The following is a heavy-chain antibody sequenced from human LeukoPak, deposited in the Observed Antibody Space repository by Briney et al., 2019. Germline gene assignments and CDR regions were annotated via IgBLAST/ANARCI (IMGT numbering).Heavy chain of an antibody. CDR2: ISGSGGST. D-gene: IGHD5-12*01. V-gene: IGHV3-23*01. J-gene: IGHJ5*02. CDR1: GFTFSSYG. Sequence: GGSLRLSCAASGFTFSSYGMSWVRQAPGKGLEWVSAISGSGGSTYYADSVKGRFTISRDNAKNSLYLQMNSLRAEDTAVYYCAREYSGYDHSPVDPWGQGTLVTVSS. CDR3: AREYSGYDHSPVDP.